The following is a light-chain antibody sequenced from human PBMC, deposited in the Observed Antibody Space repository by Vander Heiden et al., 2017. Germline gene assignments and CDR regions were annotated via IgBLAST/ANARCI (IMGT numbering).Light chain of an antibody. CDR1: QSIRSY. CDR2: AAS. Sequence: DIQITQSPSSLSASVGDRVTITCRASQSIRSYLNWYQQKPGKAPKLLIYAASSLQSGVPSRFSGSGSGTDFTLTISSLQPEDFATYYCQQSYSTLRTFGQGTKVEIK. V-gene: IGKV1-39*01. J-gene: IGKJ1*01. CDR3: QQSYSTLRT.